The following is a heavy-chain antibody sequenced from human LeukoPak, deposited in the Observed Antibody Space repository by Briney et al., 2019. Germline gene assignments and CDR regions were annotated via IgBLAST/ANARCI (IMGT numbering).Heavy chain of an antibody. Sequence: GGSLRLSCAASGFIFSSYAMSWVRQAPGKGLEWVSAISGSGGSTYYADSVKGRFTISRDNSKNTLYLQMNSLRAEDTAVYYCAKDRDPYSSGWSDYWGQGTLVTVSS. D-gene: IGHD6-19*01. CDR1: GFIFSSYA. V-gene: IGHV3-23*01. CDR2: ISGSGGST. CDR3: AKDRDPYSSGWSDY. J-gene: IGHJ4*02.